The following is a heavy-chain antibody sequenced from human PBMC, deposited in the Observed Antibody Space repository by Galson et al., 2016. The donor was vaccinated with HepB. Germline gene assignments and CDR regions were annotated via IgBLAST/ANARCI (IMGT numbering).Heavy chain of an antibody. CDR3: VKGIYSDYDWVFDY. D-gene: IGHD5-12*01. J-gene: IGHJ4*02. CDR1: GFTFGDYA. CDR2: ISWNSGRI. Sequence: SLRLSCAASGFTFGDYAMHWVRQTPGKGLEWVSGISWNSGRIGNADSVKGRFTISRDNAKNSLYLQKNSLRAEDTALYHCVKGIYSDYDWVFDYWGQGTLVTVSS. V-gene: IGHV3-9*01.